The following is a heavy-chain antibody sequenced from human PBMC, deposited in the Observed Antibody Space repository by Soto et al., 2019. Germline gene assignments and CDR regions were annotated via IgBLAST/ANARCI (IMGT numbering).Heavy chain of an antibody. Sequence: EVQLLESGGGLVQPGGSLRVSCAASGFTFSSYAMSWVRQAPGKGLEWASTISGSGGSTYYADSVKGRFTISRDNSKNTLYVQMNSLRAEDSAVYYCAKEYYYYMDVWGKGTTVTVSS. J-gene: IGHJ6*03. CDR1: GFTFSSYA. V-gene: IGHV3-23*01. CDR2: ISGSGGST. CDR3: AKEYYYYMDV.